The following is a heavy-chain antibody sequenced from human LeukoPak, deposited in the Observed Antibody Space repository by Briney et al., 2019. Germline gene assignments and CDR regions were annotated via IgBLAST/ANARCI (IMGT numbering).Heavy chain of an antibody. CDR1: GYTFTGYY. J-gene: IGHJ6*02. CDR3: ARRRVYCSSTSCFFTFGMDV. D-gene: IGHD2-2*01. V-gene: IGHV1-2*02. Sequence: ASVKVSCKASGYTFTGYYMHWVRQAPGQGLEWMGWINPNSGGTNYAQKFQGGVTMTRDTSISTAYMELSRLRSDDTAVYYCARRRVYCSSTSCFFTFGMDVWGQGTTVTVSS. CDR2: INPNSGGT.